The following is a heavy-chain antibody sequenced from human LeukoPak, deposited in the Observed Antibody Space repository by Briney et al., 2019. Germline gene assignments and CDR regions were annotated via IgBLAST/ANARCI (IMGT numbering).Heavy chain of an antibody. V-gene: IGHV3-21*01. D-gene: IGHD3-10*01. CDR1: GFTSSSYS. CDR2: ISSSSSYI. CDR3: AHGSGSHLPYF. J-gene: IGHJ4*02. Sequence: GGSLRLSCAASGFTSSSYSMNWVRQAPGKGLEWVSSISSSSSYIYYADSVKGRFTISRDNAKNSLYLQMNSLRAEDTAVYYCAHGSGSHLPYFWGQGTLVTVSS.